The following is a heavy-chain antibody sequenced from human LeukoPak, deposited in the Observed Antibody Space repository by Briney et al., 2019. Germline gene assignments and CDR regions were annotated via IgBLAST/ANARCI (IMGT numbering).Heavy chain of an antibody. V-gene: IGHV3-7*01. CDR3: ARDRTGSGSYYYFDY. Sequence: PGGSLRLSCAASGFTFSTYAMSWVRQAPGKGLEWVANIKQDGSEKYYVDSVKGRFTISRDNAKNSLYLQMNSLRAEDTAVYYCARDRTGSGSYYYFDYWGQGTLVTVSS. CDR1: GFTFSTYA. D-gene: IGHD1-26*01. J-gene: IGHJ4*02. CDR2: IKQDGSEK.